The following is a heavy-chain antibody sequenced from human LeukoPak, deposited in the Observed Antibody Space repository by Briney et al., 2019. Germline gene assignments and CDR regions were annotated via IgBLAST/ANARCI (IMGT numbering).Heavy chain of an antibody. CDR1: GFTFSSYG. V-gene: IGHV3-30*02. J-gene: IGHJ4*02. Sequence: GGSLRLSCAASGFTFSSYGMHWVRQAPGKGLEWVAFIRYDGSNKYYADSVKGRFTISRDNSKNTLYLQMNSLRAEDTAVYYCAKDGITMVRGVILAPADYWGQGTLVTVSS. CDR3: AKDGITMVRGVILAPADY. CDR2: IRYDGSNK. D-gene: IGHD3-10*01.